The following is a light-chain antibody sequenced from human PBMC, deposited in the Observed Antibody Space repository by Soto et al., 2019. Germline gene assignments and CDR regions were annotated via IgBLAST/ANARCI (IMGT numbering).Light chain of an antibody. CDR2: EVS. Sequence: QSALTQPASVSGSPGQSITISCTGTSSDVGDYNYVSWYQQHPGKAPKLIIYEVSHRLSGVSNRFSGSKSGHTASLTISGLQDDDEADYYCSSSITNNIVEFGGGTQLTVL. CDR3: SSSITNNIVE. V-gene: IGLV2-14*01. J-gene: IGLJ2*01. CDR1: SSDVGDYNY.